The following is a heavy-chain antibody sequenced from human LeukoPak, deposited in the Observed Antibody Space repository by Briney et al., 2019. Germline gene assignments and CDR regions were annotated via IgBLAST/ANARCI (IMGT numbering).Heavy chain of an antibody. D-gene: IGHD4-17*01. CDR1: GLSLTTHG. J-gene: IGHJ6*02. V-gene: IGHV3-21*04. Sequence: GGSLRLSCAASGLSLTTHGMNWVRQAPGKGLEWVSSISSSSSYVYYADSVKGRFTISRDNAKNSLYLQMNSLRAGDTAVYYCANTYGDYDYYYYGMDVWGQGTTVTVSS. CDR3: ANTYGDYDYYYYGMDV. CDR2: ISSSSSYV.